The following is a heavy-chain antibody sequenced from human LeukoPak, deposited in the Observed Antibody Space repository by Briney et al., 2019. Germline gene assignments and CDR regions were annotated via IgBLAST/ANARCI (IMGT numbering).Heavy chain of an antibody. V-gene: IGHV1-18*01. J-gene: IGHJ4*02. CDR1: GYTFTSHG. Sequence: ASVKVSCKASGYTFTSHGISWVRQAPGQGLEWMGWISAYNGNTNYAQKLQGRVTMTTDTSTSTAYMELRSLRSDDTAVYYCAGDTYYYDSSGYYLTNPTFDYWGQGTLVTVSS. CDR2: ISAYNGNT. D-gene: IGHD3-22*01. CDR3: AGDTYYYDSSGYYLTNPTFDY.